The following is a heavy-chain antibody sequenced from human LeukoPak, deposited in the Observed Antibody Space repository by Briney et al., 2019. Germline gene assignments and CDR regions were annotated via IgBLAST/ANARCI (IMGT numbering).Heavy chain of an antibody. J-gene: IGHJ3*02. V-gene: IGHV4-39*01. Sequence: SETLSLTCTVSGGSISSGGYYWGWIRQPPGKGLEWIGSIYSSGSTYYNPSLKTQVTIYVDTSKNQSSLNLSSVTAAETAVYYCATPYYYDSSGYSHDAFDIWGQGTMVTVSS. D-gene: IGHD3-22*01. CDR2: IYSSGST. CDR3: ATPYYYDSSGYSHDAFDI. CDR1: GGSISSGGYY.